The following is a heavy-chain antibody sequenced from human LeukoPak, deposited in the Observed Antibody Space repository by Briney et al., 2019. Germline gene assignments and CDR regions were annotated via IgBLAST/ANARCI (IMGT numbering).Heavy chain of an antibody. D-gene: IGHD4-17*01. V-gene: IGHV3-7*01. CDR3: ARSRGDYERGYFDY. CDR2: INQDGTVK. J-gene: IGHJ4*02. Sequence: PGGSLRLSCAASGFTFSDYWMNSVRKVPGKGLEWVANINQDGTVKYYMDSVKGRFTFSRDNGRHSLYLQMNSLRAEDTAVYYCARSRGDYERGYFDYWGQGTLVTVSS. CDR1: GFTFSDYW.